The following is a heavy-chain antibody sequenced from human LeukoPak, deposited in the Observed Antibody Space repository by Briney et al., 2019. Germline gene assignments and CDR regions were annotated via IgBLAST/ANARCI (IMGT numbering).Heavy chain of an antibody. V-gene: IGHV5-51*07. CDR1: GYRFTSYW. CDR2: IYPGGSDT. D-gene: IGHD3-3*01. J-gene: IGHJ4*02. CDR3: ALGEYSDGYYNY. Sequence: GESLKISCKGSGYRFTSYWIAWVHQMPGKGLEWMGIIYPGGSDTRYSPSFLGQVTISVDKSISTAFLQLSSLKASDTAMYYCALGEYSDGYYNYWGQGTLVTVSS.